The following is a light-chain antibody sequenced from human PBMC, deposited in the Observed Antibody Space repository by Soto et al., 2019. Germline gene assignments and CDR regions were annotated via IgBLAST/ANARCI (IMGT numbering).Light chain of an antibody. Sequence: DVQMTQSPSSLSASVGDRVTITCRASQSISNFLNCYQQKPGTAPKLLIYAASTWESGVPSRFSGSGFWTDFTLTISSLQHEDFATYCCQRSYSTPFTFGPGTRVDIK. V-gene: IGKV1-39*01. CDR3: QRSYSTPFT. CDR2: AAS. CDR1: QSISNF. J-gene: IGKJ3*01.